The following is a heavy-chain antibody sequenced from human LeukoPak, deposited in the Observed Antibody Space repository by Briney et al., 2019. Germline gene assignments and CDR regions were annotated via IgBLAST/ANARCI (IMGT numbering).Heavy chain of an antibody. J-gene: IGHJ4*02. CDR2: INHRGST. CDR3: ARAGYCSGGSCYSTPLKDY. Sequence: SETLSLTCAVYGGSFSGYYWSWIRQPPGKGLEWIGEINHRGSTNYHPSPKSRVTISVDTSKNQFSLKLSSVTAADTAVYYCARAGYCSGGSCYSTPLKDYWGQGTLVTVSS. CDR1: GGSFSGYY. D-gene: IGHD2-15*01. V-gene: IGHV4-34*01.